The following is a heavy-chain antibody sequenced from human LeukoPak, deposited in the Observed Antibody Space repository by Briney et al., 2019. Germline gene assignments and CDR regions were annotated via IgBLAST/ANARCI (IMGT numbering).Heavy chain of an antibody. CDR2: IYPRDGST. J-gene: IGHJ4*02. CDR3: ARDQEAFDY. Sequence: ASVKVSCKASGYSFTSNCIHWVRQAPGQGLEWMGMIYPRDGSTSYAQKFQGRVTVTRDTSTSTVHMELSGLRSEDTAVYYCARDQEAFDYWGQGTLVTVSS. CDR1: GYSFTSNC. V-gene: IGHV1-46*01.